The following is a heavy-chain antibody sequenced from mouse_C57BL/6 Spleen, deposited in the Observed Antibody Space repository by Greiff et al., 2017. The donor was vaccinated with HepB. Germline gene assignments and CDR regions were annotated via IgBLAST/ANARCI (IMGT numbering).Heavy chain of an antibody. V-gene: IGHV14-4*01. D-gene: IGHD1-1*02. CDR2: IDPENGDT. J-gene: IGHJ3*01. CDR1: GFNIKDDY. CDR3: TTDGGFAY. Sequence: EVQLQQSGAELVRPGASVKLSCTASGFNIKDDYMHWVKQRPEQGLEWIGWIDPENGDTEYASKFQGKATITADKSSNTAYLQLSSLTSEDTAVYYCTTDGGFAYWGQGTLVTVSA.